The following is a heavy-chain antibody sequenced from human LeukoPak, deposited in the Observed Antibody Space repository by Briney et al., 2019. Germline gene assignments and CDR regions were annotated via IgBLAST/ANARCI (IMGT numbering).Heavy chain of an antibody. Sequence: PSETLSLTCTVSGDSISSGSYSWGCIRQPPGKGLEWNVSIHYSGSTYYNPSLNSRVTISVDTPKNRFSLKLSSVTAADTAVYYCARPLASGWYSWFDPWGQGTLVTVSS. CDR3: ARPLASGWYSWFDP. J-gene: IGHJ5*02. CDR1: GDSISSGSYS. V-gene: IGHV4-39*01. CDR2: IHYSGST. D-gene: IGHD6-19*01.